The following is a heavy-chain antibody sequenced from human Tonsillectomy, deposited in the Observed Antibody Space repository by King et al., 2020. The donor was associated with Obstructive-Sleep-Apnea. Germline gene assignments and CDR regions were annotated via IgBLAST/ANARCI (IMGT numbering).Heavy chain of an antibody. D-gene: IGHD2-15*01. J-gene: IGHJ5*02. CDR1: GFTVSFYS. CDR2: ISSRSGPI. CDR3: ARDRGSRTRGGFNP. V-gene: IGHV3-48*04. Sequence: VQLVESGGRLVQPGGSLRLSCVASGFTVSFYSMNWVRQAPGKGLEWVSYISSRSGPIYYADSVKGRFTVFRDNTNNSLYLQLNSLGAEDTAVYYCARDRGSRTRGGFNPWGQGTRVTVSS.